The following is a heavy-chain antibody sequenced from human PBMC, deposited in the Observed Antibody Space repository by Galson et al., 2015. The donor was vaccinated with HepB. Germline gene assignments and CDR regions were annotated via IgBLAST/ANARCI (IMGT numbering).Heavy chain of an antibody. CDR3: ARAPYYDFWSGYYNYYYYGMDV. V-gene: IGHV3-11*05. CDR2: ISSSSTYS. Sequence: SLRLSCAASGFTFSDYYMCWIRQAPGKGLEWVSYISSSSTYSNYADSVKGRFTISRDNAKNSLYLQMNSLRAEDTAVYYCARAPYYDFWSGYYNYYYYGMDVWGQGTTVTVSS. J-gene: IGHJ6*02. D-gene: IGHD3-3*01. CDR1: GFTFSDYY.